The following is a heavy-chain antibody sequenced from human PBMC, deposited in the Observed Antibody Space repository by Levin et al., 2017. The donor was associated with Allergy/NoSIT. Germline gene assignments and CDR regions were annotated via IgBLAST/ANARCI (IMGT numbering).Heavy chain of an antibody. D-gene: IGHD1-26*01. CDR2: ISGYKGNT. V-gene: IGHV1-18*01. CDR3: ARQSRVVGATGDDALDI. J-gene: IGHJ3*02. Sequence: ASVKVSCKASGYTFTSYGISWVRRAPGQGLEWMGWISGYKGNTKYAQKLQGRVTMTTDTSTSTAYMELRSLRSDDTAVYYCARQSRVVGATGDDALDIWGQGTMVTVSS. CDR1: GYTFTSYG.